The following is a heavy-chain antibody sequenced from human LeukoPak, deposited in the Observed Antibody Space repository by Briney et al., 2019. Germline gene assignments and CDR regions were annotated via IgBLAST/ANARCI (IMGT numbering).Heavy chain of an antibody. CDR1: GGPFSSYY. J-gene: IGHJ6*02. D-gene: IGHD3-10*01. CDR3: ARGVGSGRFNYYGMDV. Sequence: SETLSLTCTVSGGPFSSYYWPWLRQPPGKGLEWIGYIYYSGRTNYNPSLKSRVSILVDTSKNQFSLKLNFVAAQNTAVYYWARGVGSGRFNYYGMDVWGQGTTVTVSS. CDR2: IYYSGRT. V-gene: IGHV4-59*01.